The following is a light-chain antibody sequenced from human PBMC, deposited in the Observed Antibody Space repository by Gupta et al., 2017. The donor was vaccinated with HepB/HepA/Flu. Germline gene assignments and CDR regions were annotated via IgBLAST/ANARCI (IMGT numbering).Light chain of an antibody. CDR3: QQRCSWPNT. J-gene: IGKJ5*01. V-gene: IGKV3-11*01. Sequence: EIVLTQSPATLPSSPGEKGTLCCKASQYVDIYLAWYQQIPGQPHRLLIYATSTRPTGTPARFSGSGSGTDFTLTIASLEPEDFATYYCQQRCSWPNTFGQGTRLEIK. CDR2: ATS. CDR1: QYVDIY.